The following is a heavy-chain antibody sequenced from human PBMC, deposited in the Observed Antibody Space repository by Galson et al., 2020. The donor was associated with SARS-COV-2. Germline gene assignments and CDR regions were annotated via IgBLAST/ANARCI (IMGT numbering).Heavy chain of an antibody. D-gene: IGHD1-26*01. CDR1: GFTFSSYS. Sequence: NSGWSLRLSCAASGFTFSSYSLHWVRQAPGKGLEWVSSIGSSSDSIFYADSVKGRFTISRDNAKTSLYLQMNSLRAEDTAVYYCARSPRISAFDFWGQGTLVTVSS. J-gene: IGHJ4*02. CDR3: ARSPRISAFDF. CDR2: IGSSSDSI. V-gene: IGHV3-21*01.